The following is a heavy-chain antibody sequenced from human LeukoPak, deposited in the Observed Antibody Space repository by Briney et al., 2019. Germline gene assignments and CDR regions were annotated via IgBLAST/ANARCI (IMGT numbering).Heavy chain of an antibody. CDR3: ARDDAAGVLMVYAKGFDP. J-gene: IGHJ5*02. Sequence: PSETLSLTCTVSGGSISSSSYYWGWIRQPPGKGLEWIGSIYYSGSTYYNPSLKSRVTISVDTSKNQFSLKLSSVTAADTAVYYCARDDAAGVLMVYAKGFDPWGQGTLVTVSS. D-gene: IGHD2-8*01. CDR1: GGSISSSSYY. CDR2: IYYSGST. V-gene: IGHV4-39*07.